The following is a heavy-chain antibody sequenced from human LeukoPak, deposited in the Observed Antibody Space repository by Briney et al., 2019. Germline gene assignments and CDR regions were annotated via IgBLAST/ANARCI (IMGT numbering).Heavy chain of an antibody. CDR2: IFPSGGEI. Sequence: GGSLRLSCVASGFTFSTFAMIWVRQPPGKGLEWVSSIFPSGGEIHYADSVRGRFTISRDNSKNTLYLQMNSLRAEDTAVYYCAKDEDYVWGSYRYTGGAFDNWGQGTMVTVSS. J-gene: IGHJ3*02. V-gene: IGHV3-23*01. CDR1: GFTFSTFA. D-gene: IGHD3-16*02. CDR3: AKDEDYVWGSYRYTGGAFDN.